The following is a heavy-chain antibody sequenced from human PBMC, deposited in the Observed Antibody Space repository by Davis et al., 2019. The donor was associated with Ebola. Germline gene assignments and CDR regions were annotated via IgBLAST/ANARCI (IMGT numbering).Heavy chain of an antibody. V-gene: IGHV4-39*01. CDR1: GGSISSSSYY. CDR3: ARGREVPYYIPFDY. J-gene: IGHJ4*02. D-gene: IGHD1-26*01. CDR2: IYYSGST. Sequence: SETLSLTCTVSGGSISSSSYYWGWIRQPPGKGLEWIGSIYYSGSTYYNPSLKSRVTISVDTSKNQFSLKLSSVTAADTAVYYCARGREVPYYIPFDYWGQGTLVTVSS.